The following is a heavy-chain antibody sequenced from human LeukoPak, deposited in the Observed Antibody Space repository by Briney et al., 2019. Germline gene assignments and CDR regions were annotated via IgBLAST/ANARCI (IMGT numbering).Heavy chain of an antibody. CDR1: GGSISSGSYY. CDR3: ATLSGYGGNDP. J-gene: IGHJ5*02. D-gene: IGHD5-12*01. CDR2: IYTSGST. Sequence: PSETLSLTCTVSGGSISSGSYYWSWIRQPAGKGLEWIGRIYTSGSTNYNPSLKSRVTISVDTSKNQFSLKLSSVTAADTAVYYCATLSGYGGNDPWGQGTLVTVSS. V-gene: IGHV4-61*02.